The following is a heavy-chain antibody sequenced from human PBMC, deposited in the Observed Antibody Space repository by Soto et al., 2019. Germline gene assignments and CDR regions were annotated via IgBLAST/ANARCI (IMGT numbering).Heavy chain of an antibody. J-gene: IGHJ6*02. Sequence: ETLSLTCTVSGGSISSYYWSWIRQPPGKGLEWIGSIYYSGSTYYNPSLKSRVTISVDTSKNQFSLKLSSVTAADTAVYYCARRRHSSSSGLWGEYYYYYYGMDVWGQGTTVTVSS. D-gene: IGHD6-6*01. CDR3: ARRRHSSSSGLWGEYYYYYYGMDV. CDR1: GGSISSYY. CDR2: IYYSGST. V-gene: IGHV4-59*05.